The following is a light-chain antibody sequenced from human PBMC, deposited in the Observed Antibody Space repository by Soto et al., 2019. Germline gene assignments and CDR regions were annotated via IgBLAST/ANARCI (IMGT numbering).Light chain of an antibody. CDR3: SSYTSSSTFV. V-gene: IGLV2-14*03. CDR2: NVN. Sequence: QSALTQPASVSGSPEQSITISCTGTSSDVGGYNYVSWYQQHPGKVPKLMIYNVNNRPSVVSNRFSGSKSGNTASLTISGLQTEDEADYYCSSYTSSSTFVFGTGTKVTVL. J-gene: IGLJ1*01. CDR1: SSDVGGYNY.